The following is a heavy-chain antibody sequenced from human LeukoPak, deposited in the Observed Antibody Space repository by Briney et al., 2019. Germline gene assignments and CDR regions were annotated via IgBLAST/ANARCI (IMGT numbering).Heavy chain of an antibody. CDR2: IHPEGNEK. CDR3: ARGDDFSGDH. D-gene: IGHD1-1*01. V-gene: IGHV3-7*04. Sequence: GGSLRLSCAVSGFTFSNFWMSWVRQAPGRGLEWVANIHPEGNEKYHVESVKGRFTISRDNAKNLLFLQMNGLRVEDTAVYYCARGDDFSGDHWGQGTLVTVSS. CDR1: GFTFSNFW. J-gene: IGHJ4*02.